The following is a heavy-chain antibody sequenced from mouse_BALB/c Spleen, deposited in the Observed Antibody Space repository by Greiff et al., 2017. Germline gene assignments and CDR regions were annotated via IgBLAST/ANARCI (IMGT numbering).Heavy chain of an antibody. CDR1: GFNIKDTY. D-gene: IGHD4-1*02. CDR2: IDPANGNT. V-gene: IGHV14-3*02. Sequence: EVQLMESGAELVKPGASVKLSCTASGFNIKDTYMHWVKQRPEQGLEWIGRIDPANGNTKYDPKFQGKATITADTSSNTAYLQLSSLTSEDTAVYYCARASNWDGAMDYWGQGTSVTVSS. CDR3: ARASNWDGAMDY. J-gene: IGHJ4*01.